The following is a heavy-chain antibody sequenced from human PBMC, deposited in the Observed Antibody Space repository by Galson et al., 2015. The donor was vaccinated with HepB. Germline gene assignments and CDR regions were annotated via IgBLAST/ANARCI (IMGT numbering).Heavy chain of an antibody. D-gene: IGHD5-24*01. CDR1: GFTVSANY. CDR2: IYSGGST. CDR3: ARISREAYNRGSGWFDP. Sequence: SLRLSCAASGFTVSANYMSWVRQAPGRGPEWVSLIYSGGSTYYADSVKGRFTISRDNSKSTLYLQMNSLRAEDTAVYYCARISREAYNRGSGWFDPWGQGTLVTASS. V-gene: IGHV3-53*01. J-gene: IGHJ5*02.